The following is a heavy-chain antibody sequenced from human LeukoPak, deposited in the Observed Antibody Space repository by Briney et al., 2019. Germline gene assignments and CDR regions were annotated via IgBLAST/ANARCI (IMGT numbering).Heavy chain of an antibody. J-gene: IGHJ4*02. D-gene: IGHD5-12*01. CDR1: GFTFSSYW. V-gene: IGHV3-7*01. CDR2: IKEDGSAK. Sequence: PGGSLRLSCAASGFTFSSYWMGWVRQAPGKGLEWVANIKEDGSAKYYVDSVKGRFTISRDNAKNSLYLQMNNLSAEDKAVYYCVRDSPAYGAYDFDWGQGTLVTVSS. CDR3: VRDSPAYGAYDFD.